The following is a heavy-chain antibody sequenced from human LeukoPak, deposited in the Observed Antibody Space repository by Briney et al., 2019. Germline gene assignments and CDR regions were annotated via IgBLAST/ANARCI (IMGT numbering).Heavy chain of an antibody. V-gene: IGHV4-31*03. Sequence: SETLSLTCTVSGGSISSGGYYWSWIRQHPGKGLEWIGYIYDSGSTYYNPSLKSRVTISVDTSKNQFSLTLSSVTAADTAVYYCARALQQDYYYGMDVWGQGTTVTVSS. J-gene: IGHJ6*02. CDR1: GGSISSGGYY. CDR2: IYDSGST. CDR3: ARALQQDYYYGMDV. D-gene: IGHD4-11*01.